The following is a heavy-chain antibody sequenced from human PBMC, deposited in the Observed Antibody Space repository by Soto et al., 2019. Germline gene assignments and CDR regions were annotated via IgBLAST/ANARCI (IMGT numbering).Heavy chain of an antibody. CDR3: EAPSVPVARTRYFDP. V-gene: IGHV3-23*01. J-gene: IGHJ5*02. D-gene: IGHD6-19*01. CDR1: GFAFTSSA. CDR2: IGAGSAGT. Sequence: PGGSLRLSCAASGFAFTSSAMYWVRQAPGKGLEWVSAIGAGSAGTHYADSLQGRFTISRDDSKNILYLQMDSLKAEDTAVYYCEAPSVPVARTRYFDPWGQGTPVTVSS.